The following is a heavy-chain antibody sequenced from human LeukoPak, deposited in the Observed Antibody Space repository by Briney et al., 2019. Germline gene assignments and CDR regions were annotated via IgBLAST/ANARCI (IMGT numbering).Heavy chain of an antibody. V-gene: IGHV3-21*01. CDR1: GFTFSSYS. J-gene: IGHJ4*02. Sequence: GGSLRLSCAASGFTFSSYSMNWVRQAPGKGLEWVSSISGSSSYIYYADSVKGRFTISRDNAKNSLYLQMNSLRAEDTAVYYCAREGGWGSFDYWGQGTLVTVSS. CDR2: ISGSSSYI. D-gene: IGHD7-27*01. CDR3: AREGGWGSFDY.